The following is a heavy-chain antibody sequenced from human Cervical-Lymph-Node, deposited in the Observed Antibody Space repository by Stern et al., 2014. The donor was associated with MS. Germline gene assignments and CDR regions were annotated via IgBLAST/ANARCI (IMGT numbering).Heavy chain of an antibody. CDR2: INLSDGAT. D-gene: IGHD1-26*01. CDR1: GYTFIDYY. V-gene: IGHV1-46*03. J-gene: IGHJ3*01. CDR3: AREGADNDAFDV. Sequence: QVQLVQSGADVKKPGASVTVSCRTSGYTFIDYYIHWVRQAPGQGLEWMGIINLSDGATNYAQKFQGRVTMTRDTSTNTAYMQLGSLTSEDTAVFFCAREGADNDAFDVWGQGTMVTVSS.